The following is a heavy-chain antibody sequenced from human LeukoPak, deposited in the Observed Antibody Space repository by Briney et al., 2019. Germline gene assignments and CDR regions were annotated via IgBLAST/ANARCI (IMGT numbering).Heavy chain of an antibody. Sequence: GASVKVSCKASGYTFTGYYMHWVRQAPGQGLEWMGWINPNSGGTNYAQKFQGRVTMTRDTSISTAYMELSRLRSDDTAVYYCARGLRLPTETYYDFWSGYYYFDYWGQGTLVTVSS. CDR1: GYTFTGYY. CDR3: ARGLRLPTETYYDFWSGYYYFDY. J-gene: IGHJ4*02. V-gene: IGHV1-2*02. D-gene: IGHD3-3*01. CDR2: INPNSGGT.